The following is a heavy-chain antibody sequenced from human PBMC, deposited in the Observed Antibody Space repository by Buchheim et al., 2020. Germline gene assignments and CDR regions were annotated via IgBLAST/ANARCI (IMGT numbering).Heavy chain of an antibody. J-gene: IGHJ4*02. V-gene: IGHV4-59*01. D-gene: IGHD3-22*01. CDR1: GGSISTYY. Sequence: QVQLQESGPGLVKPSETLSLTCTVSGGSISTYYWSWIRQPPGKGLEWIGYIYYSGSATYSPSLKSRVTMSIDTSRNQFSLKLTSVTAADTAVYYCARRACSSGYCLFDYWGQGTL. CDR3: ARRACSSGYCLFDY. CDR2: IYYSGSA.